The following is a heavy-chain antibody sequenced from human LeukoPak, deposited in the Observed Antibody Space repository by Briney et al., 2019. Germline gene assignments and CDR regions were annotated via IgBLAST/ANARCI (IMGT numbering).Heavy chain of an antibody. CDR3: ARSSLQYSSGWYDP. CDR1: GFTFSDYY. D-gene: IGHD3-22*01. Sequence: GGSLRLSCAASGFTFSDYYMSWIRQAPGKGLEWVSYISSSSRYTNYADSVKGRFTISRDNAKNSLYLQMNSLRAEDTAVYYCARSSLQYSSGWYDPWGQGTLVTVSS. CDR2: ISSSSRYT. V-gene: IGHV3-11*03. J-gene: IGHJ5*02.